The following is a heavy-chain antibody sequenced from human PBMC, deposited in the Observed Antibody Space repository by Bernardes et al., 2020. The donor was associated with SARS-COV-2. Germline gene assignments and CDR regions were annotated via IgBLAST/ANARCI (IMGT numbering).Heavy chain of an antibody. CDR1: AFTFNSFS. CDR3: ARSSTNFGVI. D-gene: IGHD3-3*01. V-gene: IGHV3-48*01. CDR2: ISSNSSTI. J-gene: IGHJ4*02. Sequence: GSLRLSCPASAFTFNSFSMHWVRQAPGKGLEWVSYISSNSSTIYYADSVKGRFTISRDNVKNSLYLQMNSLRAEDTAVYYCARSSTNFGVIWGQGTLVTVSS.